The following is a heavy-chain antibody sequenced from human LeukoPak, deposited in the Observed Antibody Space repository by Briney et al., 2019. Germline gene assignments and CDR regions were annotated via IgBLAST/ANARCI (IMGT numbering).Heavy chain of an antibody. V-gene: IGHV4-39*02. CDR3: ARLSSGSNPSHFDY. J-gene: IGHJ4*02. Sequence: PSETLSLTCTVPGGSISSSSLYWAWIRQPPGKGLEWIGSINYSVSTYYNPSLWSRLTISVDTSKSHFSLKLSSVTAADTAVYYCARLSSGSNPSHFDYWGQGTLVTVSS. CDR1: GGSISSSSLY. CDR2: INYSVST. D-gene: IGHD3-10*01.